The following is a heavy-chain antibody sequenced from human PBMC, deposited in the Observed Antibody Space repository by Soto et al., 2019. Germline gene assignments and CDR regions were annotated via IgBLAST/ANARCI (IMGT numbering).Heavy chain of an antibody. D-gene: IGHD6-13*01. CDR1: GFTILRYL. CDR2: INTDGSST. CDR3: ARDEAAQYYFDY. Sequence: GGFKRTSFATPGFTILRYLRHLVPQDPGKGLVWVSRINTDGSSTSYADSVKGRFTISRDNAKNTLYLQMNSLRAEDTAVYYCARDEAAQYYFDYWGQGTLVTVSS. J-gene: IGHJ4*02. V-gene: IGHV3-74*01.